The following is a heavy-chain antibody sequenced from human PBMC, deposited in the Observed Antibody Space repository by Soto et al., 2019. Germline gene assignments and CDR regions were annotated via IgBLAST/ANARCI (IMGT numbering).Heavy chain of an antibody. J-gene: IGHJ6*03. D-gene: IGHD3-9*01. CDR2: ISYDGSNK. CDR1: GFTFSSYG. CDR3: AKGHTYYDILTGYRVNYYYYMDV. V-gene: IGHV3-30*18. Sequence: GGSLRLSCAASGFTFSSYGMHWVRQAPGKGLEWVAVISYDGSNKYYADSVKGRFTISRDNSKNTLYLQMNSLRAEDTAVYYCAKGHTYYDILTGYRVNYYYYMDVWGKGTTVTVSS.